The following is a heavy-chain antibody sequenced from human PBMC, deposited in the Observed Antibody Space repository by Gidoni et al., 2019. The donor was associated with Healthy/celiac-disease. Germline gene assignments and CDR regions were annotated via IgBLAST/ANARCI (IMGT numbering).Heavy chain of an antibody. V-gene: IGHV3-33*01. D-gene: IGHD1-26*01. CDR1: GFTLRSYG. J-gene: IGHJ3*02. CDR3: ARAAGSYYTDAFDI. CDR2: IWYDGSNK. Sequence: QVQLVESGGGVVQPGRSLRLSCAASGFTLRSYGMHWVRQAPGKGLEWVAVIWYDGSNKYYADSVKGRFTISRDNSKNTLYLQMNSLRAEDTAVYYCARAAGSYYTDAFDIWGQGTMVTVSS.